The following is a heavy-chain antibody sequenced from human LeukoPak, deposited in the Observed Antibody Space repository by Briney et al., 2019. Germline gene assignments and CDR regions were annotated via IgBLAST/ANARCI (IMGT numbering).Heavy chain of an antibody. CDR3: AKDSNTAMEYYFDY. V-gene: IGHV3-30*04. CDR2: ISYDGSNK. CDR1: GFTFSSYA. D-gene: IGHD5-18*01. Sequence: GGSLRLSCAASGFTFSSYAMHWVRQAPGKGLEWVAVISYDGSNKYYADSVKGRFTISRDNSKNTLYLQMNSLRAEDTAVYYCAKDSNTAMEYYFDYWGQGTLVTVSS. J-gene: IGHJ4*02.